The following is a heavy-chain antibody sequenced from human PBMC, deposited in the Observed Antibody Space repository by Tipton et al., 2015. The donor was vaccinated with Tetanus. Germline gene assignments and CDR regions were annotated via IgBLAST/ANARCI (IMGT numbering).Heavy chain of an antibody. Sequence: TLSLTCTVSGGSISSYYWSWIRQPPGKGLEWIGYIYYSGSTNYNPSLKSRVTISVDTSKNQFSLKLSSVTAADTAVYYCARGGPLDYWGQGTLVTVSS. V-gene: IGHV4-59*01. D-gene: IGHD3-16*01. CDR3: ARGGPLDY. J-gene: IGHJ4*02. CDR2: IYYSGST. CDR1: GGSISSYY.